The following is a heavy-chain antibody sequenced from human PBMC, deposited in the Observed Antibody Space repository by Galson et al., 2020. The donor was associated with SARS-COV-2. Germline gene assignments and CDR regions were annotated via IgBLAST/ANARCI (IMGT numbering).Heavy chain of an antibody. Sequence: GESLKISCAASGFTFSSYAMHWVRQAPGKGLEYVSAISSNGGSTYYADSVKGRFTISRDNSKNTLYLQMGSLRAEDMAVYYCARSPPDGETHFDLWGRGTLVTVSS. J-gene: IGHJ2*01. CDR3: ARSPPDGETHFDL. CDR1: GFTFSSYA. D-gene: IGHD4-17*01. CDR2: ISSNGGST. V-gene: IGHV3-64*02.